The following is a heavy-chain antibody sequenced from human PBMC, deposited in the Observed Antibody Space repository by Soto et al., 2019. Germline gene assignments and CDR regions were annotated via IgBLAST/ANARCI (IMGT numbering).Heavy chain of an antibody. CDR1: GYTFTSYG. J-gene: IGHJ6*02. V-gene: IGHV1-18*01. CDR3: ARSRLWFGELSSRYGMDV. Sequence: GXSVKVTWKASGYTFTSYGISLVRHAPGQGLEWMGWISAYNGNTNYAQKLQGRVTMTTDTSTSTAYMELRSLRSDDTDVYYCARSRLWFGELSSRYGMDVWGQGTTVTVSS. D-gene: IGHD3-10*01. CDR2: ISAYNGNT.